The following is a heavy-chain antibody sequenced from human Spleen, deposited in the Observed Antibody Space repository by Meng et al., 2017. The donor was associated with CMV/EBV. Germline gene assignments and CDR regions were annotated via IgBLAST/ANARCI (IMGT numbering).Heavy chain of an antibody. CDR3: ARGRRGDCRSTSCYGWWFDP. CDR2: INHSGST. Sequence: SETLSLTCAVYGGSFSGYYWSWIRQPPGKGLEWIGEINHSGSTNYNPSLKSRVTISVDTSKNQFSLKLSSVTAADTAVYYCARGRRGDCRSTSCYGWWFDPWGQGTLVTVSS. V-gene: IGHV4-34*01. D-gene: IGHD2-2*01. J-gene: IGHJ5*02. CDR1: GGSFSGYY.